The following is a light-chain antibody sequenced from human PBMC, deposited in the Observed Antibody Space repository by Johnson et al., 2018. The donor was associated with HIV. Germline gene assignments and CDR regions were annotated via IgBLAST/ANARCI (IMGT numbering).Light chain of an antibody. Sequence: QSVLTQPPSVSAAPGQKVTISCSGGTSNIGNNYVSWYQQLPVTAPKLLIYDNNKRPSGIPDRFSGSKSGTSATLGITGLQTGDEADYYCGSWDSSLSAYVVGTGAKLTVL. CDR1: TSNIGNNY. V-gene: IGLV1-51*01. CDR2: DNN. J-gene: IGLJ1*01. CDR3: GSWDSSLSAYV.